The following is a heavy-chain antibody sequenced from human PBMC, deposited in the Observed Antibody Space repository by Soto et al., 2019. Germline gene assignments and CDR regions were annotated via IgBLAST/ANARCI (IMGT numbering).Heavy chain of an antibody. J-gene: IGHJ6*02. CDR1: GGSCIGYY. CDR3: ARARYYDFWSGYYMDYYGMDV. CDR2: INHSGRN. V-gene: IGHV4-34*01. Sequence: SETLSPTWAVEGGSCIGYYCSWIRPPPETVLEWIGEINHSGRNNYNPPLKSRVTISVDRSKNQFSLKLSSVTAADTAVYYCARARYYDFWSGYYMDYYGMDVWGQGTTVTVSS. D-gene: IGHD3-3*01.